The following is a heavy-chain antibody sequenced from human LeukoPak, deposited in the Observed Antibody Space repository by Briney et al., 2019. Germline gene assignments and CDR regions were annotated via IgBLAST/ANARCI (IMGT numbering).Heavy chain of an antibody. Sequence: GGSLRLSCAASGFTFSSYWMSWVRQAPGKGLDWVANIKQDGSEKYYVDSVKGRFTISRDNAKNSLYLQMNSLRAEDTAVYYCAREPPDCSSTSCYVLDYWGQGTLVTVSS. J-gene: IGHJ4*02. CDR1: GFTFSSYW. V-gene: IGHV3-7*03. CDR2: IKQDGSEK. CDR3: AREPPDCSSTSCYVLDY. D-gene: IGHD2-2*01.